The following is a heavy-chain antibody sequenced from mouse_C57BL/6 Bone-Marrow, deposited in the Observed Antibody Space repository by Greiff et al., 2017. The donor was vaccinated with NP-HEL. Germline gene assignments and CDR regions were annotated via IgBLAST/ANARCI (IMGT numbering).Heavy chain of an antibody. CDR2: IRLKSDNYAT. Sequence: EVKLMESGGGLVQPGGSMKLSCVASGFTFSNYWMNWVRPSPEKGLEWVAQIRLKSDNYATHYAVSVQGGFTISRDDSKSSVYLQMNNLRAEDTGIYYCTGGGNFWFAYWGQGTLVTVSA. CDR3: TGGGNFWFAY. D-gene: IGHD2-1*01. V-gene: IGHV6-3*01. J-gene: IGHJ3*01. CDR1: GFTFSNYW.